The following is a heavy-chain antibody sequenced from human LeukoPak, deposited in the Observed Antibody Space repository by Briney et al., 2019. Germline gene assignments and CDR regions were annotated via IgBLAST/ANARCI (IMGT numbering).Heavy chain of an antibody. CDR2: IKQDGSEK. D-gene: IGHD5-18*01. Sequence: GGSLRLSCAASGFTFSSYWMSWVRQAPGKGLEWVANIKQDGSEKYYVDSVKGRFTISRDNAKNSLYLQMNSLRAEDTAVYYCARDAGYGYWVVDYWGQGTLVTVSS. CDR3: ARDAGYGYWVVDY. J-gene: IGHJ4*02. V-gene: IGHV3-7*01. CDR1: GFTFSSYW.